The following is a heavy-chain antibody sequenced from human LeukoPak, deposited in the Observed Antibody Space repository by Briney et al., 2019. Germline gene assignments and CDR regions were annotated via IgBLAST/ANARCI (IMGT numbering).Heavy chain of an antibody. CDR1: GGAFGTYG. CDR3: ARDFGSGVFDP. J-gene: IGHJ5*02. CDR2: FNPIFGSA. Sequence: SVKVSCKASGGAFGTYGITWVRQALGQGLEWMGGFNPIFGSAQYAQKFQGRVTITMDVSARTVYMELSSLRSEDTTIYYCARDFGSGVFDPWGQGTPVTVSA. D-gene: IGHD3-10*01. V-gene: IGHV1-69*05.